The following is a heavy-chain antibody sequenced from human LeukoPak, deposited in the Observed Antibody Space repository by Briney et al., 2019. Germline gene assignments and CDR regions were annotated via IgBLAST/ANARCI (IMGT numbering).Heavy chain of an antibody. D-gene: IGHD6-13*01. CDR2: IYYSGST. CDR3: ARGYSSSWYPKTHFDY. Sequence: SETLSLTCTVSGGSISSSSYYWGWIRQPPVKGLEWIGSIYYSGSTYYNPSLKSRVTISVDTSKNQFSLKLSSVTAADTAVYYCARGYSSSWYPKTHFDYWGQGTLVTVSS. CDR1: GGSISSSSYY. J-gene: IGHJ4*02. V-gene: IGHV4-39*07.